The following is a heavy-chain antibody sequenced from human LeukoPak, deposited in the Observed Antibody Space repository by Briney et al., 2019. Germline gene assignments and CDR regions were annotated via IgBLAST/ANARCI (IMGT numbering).Heavy chain of an antibody. Sequence: PSETLSLTCAVSGGSISSGGYSWSWIRQPPGKGLEWIGYIYHSGSTYYNPSLKSRVTISVDRSKNQFSLKLSSVTAADTAVYYCARATGDDYGDYGMDVWGQGTTVTVSS. CDR2: IYHSGST. CDR1: GGSISSGGYS. D-gene: IGHD4-17*01. CDR3: ARATGDDYGDYGMDV. J-gene: IGHJ6*02. V-gene: IGHV4-30-2*01.